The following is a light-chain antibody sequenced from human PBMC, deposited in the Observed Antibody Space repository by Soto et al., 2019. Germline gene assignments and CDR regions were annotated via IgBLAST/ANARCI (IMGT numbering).Light chain of an antibody. CDR2: GNN. CDR1: NSNIGSNA. V-gene: IGLV1-44*01. J-gene: IGLJ2*01. Sequence: QSVLTQPPSASGTPGQGVAISCSGSNSNIGSNAVNWYQQLPGPAPKRLISGNNQRPSAVPARFSGSKSGSSAYVAISGLQSEDEADYYCASWDDSLRGVVFGGGTKLTVL. CDR3: ASWDDSLRGVV.